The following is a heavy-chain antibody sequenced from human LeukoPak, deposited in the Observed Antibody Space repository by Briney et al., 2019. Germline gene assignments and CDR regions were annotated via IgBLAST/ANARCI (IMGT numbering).Heavy chain of an antibody. CDR2: ISYDGSNK. CDR1: GFTFISYA. V-gene: IGHV3-30*04. D-gene: IGHD3-10*01. Sequence: GGALILSCAASGFTFISYAIHWVRQAPGKGLEWLAVISYDGSNKYYAESVKGRVTISSANSKNTLYLQMNSLRAEDTAVYYCARDGENYYGSGSYYKGFDYWGQGTLVTVSS. CDR3: ARDGENYYGSGSYYKGFDY. J-gene: IGHJ4*02.